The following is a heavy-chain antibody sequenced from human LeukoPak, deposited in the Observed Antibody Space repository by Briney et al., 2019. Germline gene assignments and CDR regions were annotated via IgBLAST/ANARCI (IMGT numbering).Heavy chain of an antibody. CDR2: INPNSGGT. Sequence: ASVKVSCKASGYTFTGYYMHWVRQAPGQGLEWMGWINPNSGGTNYAQKFQGRVTMTRDTSISTAYMELSRLRSDDTAVYYCARVARGRGYSSSWYEGWFDPWGQGTLVTVSS. CDR3: ARVARGRGYSSSWYEGWFDP. J-gene: IGHJ5*02. V-gene: IGHV1-2*02. CDR1: GYTFTGYY. D-gene: IGHD6-13*01.